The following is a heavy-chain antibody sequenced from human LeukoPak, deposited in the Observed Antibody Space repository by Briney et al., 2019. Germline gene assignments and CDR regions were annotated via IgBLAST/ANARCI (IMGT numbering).Heavy chain of an antibody. Sequence: GASVKVSCKASGYTFTSYGISWVRQAPGQGLEWMGWMNPNSGNTGYAQKFQGRVTITRNTSISTAYMELSSLRSEDTAVYYCARGPDQPATFDIWGQGTMVTVSS. CDR1: GYTFTSYG. CDR3: ARGPDQPATFDI. J-gene: IGHJ3*02. CDR2: MNPNSGNT. V-gene: IGHV1-8*03.